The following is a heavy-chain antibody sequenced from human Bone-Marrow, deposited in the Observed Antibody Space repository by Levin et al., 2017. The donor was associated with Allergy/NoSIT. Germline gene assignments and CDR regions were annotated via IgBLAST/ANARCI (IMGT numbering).Heavy chain of an antibody. V-gene: IGHV1-69*08. CDR1: GNTFSSYT. Sequence: PEASVKVSCKASGNTFSSYTFTWVRQAPGQGLEWMGRIIPILRTTNYAQRFQGRITITADTSTSTTYMELSSLRPEDAAVYYCAWGLGYCSPNGCLNFRLDSWGQGTLVTVSS. D-gene: IGHD2-15*01. CDR3: AWGLGYCSPNGCLNFRLDS. CDR2: IIPILRTT. J-gene: IGHJ4*02.